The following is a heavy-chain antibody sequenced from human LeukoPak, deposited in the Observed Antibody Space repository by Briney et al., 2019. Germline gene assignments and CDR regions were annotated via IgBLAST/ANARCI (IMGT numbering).Heavy chain of an antibody. D-gene: IGHD3-22*01. CDR1: GFTFSSYA. Sequence: GGSLRLSCAASGFTFSSYAMGWVRQAPGKGLEWVSAISGSGGSTYYADSVKGRFTISRDNSKNTLYLQMNSLRAEDTAVYYCAKATYYYDSSGYVDYWGQGTLVTVSS. CDR2: ISGSGGST. V-gene: IGHV3-23*01. J-gene: IGHJ4*02. CDR3: AKATYYYDSSGYVDY.